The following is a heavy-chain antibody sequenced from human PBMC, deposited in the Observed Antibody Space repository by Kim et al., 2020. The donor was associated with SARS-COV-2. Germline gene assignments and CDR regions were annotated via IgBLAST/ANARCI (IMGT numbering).Heavy chain of an antibody. CDR1: GFTFRTYG. V-gene: IGHV3-48*02. Sequence: GGSLRLSCAASGFTFRTYGMTWVRQAPGKGLEWVSYISSDSSNIKYADSVKGRFTISRDNGKDSLYLQMNSLGDDDTAVYYCARDWGRVRVFIIFDCWG. D-gene: IGHD3-10*01. J-gene: IGHJ4*01. CDR2: ISSDSSNI. CDR3: ARDWGRVRVFIIFDC.